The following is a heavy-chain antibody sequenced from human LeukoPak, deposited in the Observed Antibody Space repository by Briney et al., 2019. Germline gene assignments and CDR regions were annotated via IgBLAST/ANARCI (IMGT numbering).Heavy chain of an antibody. CDR2: IKQDASGK. V-gene: IGHV3-7*01. CDR3: ARWLELMRNFDW. J-gene: IGHJ4*02. D-gene: IGHD5-24*01. Sequence: LPGGSLSLSWAGSGFSFSEYRMSWVCHGPRKGLEWVANIKQDASGKRYGDALESRFTISRDNAKNSLYLQMNSLRAEHWAVYYWARWLELMRNFDWWGQGTLVTVSS. CDR1: GFSFSEYR.